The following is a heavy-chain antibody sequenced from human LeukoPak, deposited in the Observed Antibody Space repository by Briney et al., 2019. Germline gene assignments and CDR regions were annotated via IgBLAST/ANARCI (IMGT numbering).Heavy chain of an antibody. V-gene: IGHV3-23*01. D-gene: IGHD1-1*01. Sequence: GGSLRLSCAASGFTFSSYAMSWVRQAPGKGLEWVSAISGGGASGGRTYYADAVKGRFTISRDNSKNTLNLQMNSLRAEDTAVYYCAKIPAPSVWKMTFFDYWGQGTLVTVSS. CDR3: AKIPAPSVWKMTFFDY. J-gene: IGHJ4*02. CDR1: GFTFSSYA. CDR2: ISGGGASGGRT.